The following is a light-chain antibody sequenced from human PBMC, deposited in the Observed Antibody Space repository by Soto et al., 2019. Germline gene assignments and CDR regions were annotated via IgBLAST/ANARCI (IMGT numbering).Light chain of an antibody. Sequence: EIVLTQSPGTLSLSPGDRATLSCRASQSVSSNFLAWYQQKPGQAPRLLIYGASYRATGIPDRFSGSGSGTDFTLTISRLEPEDFAVYYCQQYGTSPTFGQGTKVDIK. CDR3: QQYGTSPT. CDR1: QSVSSNF. V-gene: IGKV3-20*01. J-gene: IGKJ1*01. CDR2: GAS.